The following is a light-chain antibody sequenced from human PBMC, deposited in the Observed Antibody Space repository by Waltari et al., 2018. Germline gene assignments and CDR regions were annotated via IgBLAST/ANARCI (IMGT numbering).Light chain of an antibody. CDR3: TSYAGSTLFVI. Sequence: QSALTQPASVSGSPGQSITVSCPGVEPNKFVSWYQQQPGKAPRLIIYGVSERPSGVSHRFSGSKSGSTAYLTISGLQAEDEANYFCTSYAGSTLFVIFGGGTKLTVL. J-gene: IGLJ2*01. V-gene: IGLV2-14*03. CDR2: GVS. CDR1: VEPNKF.